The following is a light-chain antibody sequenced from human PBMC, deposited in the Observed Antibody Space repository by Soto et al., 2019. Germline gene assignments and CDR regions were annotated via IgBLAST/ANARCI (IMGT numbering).Light chain of an antibody. Sequence: EIVLTQSPATLSLSPGDRATLSCRASQSLNNYLAWYQHKPGQAPRLLIYDASNRATGIPARFSGSGSGTDFPLTISSVESEDFAVYYCQRGFTFGGGTKVEIK. CDR2: DAS. V-gene: IGKV3-11*01. CDR3: QRGFT. CDR1: QSLNNY. J-gene: IGKJ4*01.